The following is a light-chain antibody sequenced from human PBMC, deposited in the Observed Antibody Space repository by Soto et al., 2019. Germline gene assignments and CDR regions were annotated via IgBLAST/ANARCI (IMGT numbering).Light chain of an antibody. V-gene: IGKV3-20*01. J-gene: IGKJ5*01. Sequence: EIVLTQSPGTLSLSPGERATLSCRASQSVSSNYLAWYQQKPGQAPRLLIYGASNRATGIPDNFSGSGSGTDFTLTISRLEPEDFALYYCQQYGTLSLTFGQGTRLEIK. CDR1: QSVSSNY. CDR3: QQYGTLSLT. CDR2: GAS.